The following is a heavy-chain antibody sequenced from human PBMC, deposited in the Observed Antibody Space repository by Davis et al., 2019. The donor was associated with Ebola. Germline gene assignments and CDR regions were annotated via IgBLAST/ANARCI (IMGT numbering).Heavy chain of an antibody. CDR2: IYYTGTT. CDR3: ASLYGDSNGVDY. D-gene: IGHD4-17*01. J-gene: IGHJ4*02. Sequence: SETLSLTCTVSGASIRSHYWSWIRQPPGKGLEWIGYIYYTGTTNFNPFLKSRVTLSVHTSENKFSLKLSSVTAADTAVYYCASLYGDSNGVDYWGQGTLVTVSS. V-gene: IGHV4-59*08. CDR1: GASIRSHY.